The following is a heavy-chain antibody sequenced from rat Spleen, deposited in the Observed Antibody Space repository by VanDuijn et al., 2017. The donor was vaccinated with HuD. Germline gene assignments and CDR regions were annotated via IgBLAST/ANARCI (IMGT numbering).Heavy chain of an antibody. Sequence: EVQLVDSGGGLVQPGRSLKLSCAASGFTFSDYGMAWVRQAPTKGLEWVATISYGDSSGHSITYYRDSVKGRFTISRDNAKNTLYLQRNRLRSKETATYYCTRPPYNNHFDYWGQGVMVTVSS. D-gene: IGHD1-10*01. CDR3: TRPPYNNHFDY. J-gene: IGHJ2*01. CDR1: GFTFSDYG. V-gene: IGHV5-29*01. CDR2: ISYGDSSGHSIT.